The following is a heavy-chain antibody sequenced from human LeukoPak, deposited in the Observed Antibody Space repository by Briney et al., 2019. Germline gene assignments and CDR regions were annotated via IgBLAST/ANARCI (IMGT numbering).Heavy chain of an antibody. V-gene: IGHV1-2*02. CDR3: ARRMIWFGNSFDI. CDR2: INPNNGGDT. CDR1: GYTFTSYY. J-gene: IGHJ3*02. Sequence: ASVKVSCKASGYTFTSYYMHWVRQAPGQGLEWMGWINPNNGGDTNFAQKFRGRVTLTTDTSTSTAYMGLTRLTSDDTAVYYCARRMIWFGNSFDIWGQGTLVSVFS. D-gene: IGHD3-10*01.